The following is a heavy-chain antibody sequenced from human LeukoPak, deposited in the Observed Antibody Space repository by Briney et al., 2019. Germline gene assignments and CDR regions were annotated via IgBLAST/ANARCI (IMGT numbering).Heavy chain of an antibody. J-gene: IGHJ4*02. CDR3: ARGGQQLTLDC. D-gene: IGHD6-13*01. CDR1: GFTFNTYN. CDR2: ISSSSYI. V-gene: IGHV3-21*01. Sequence: PGGSLRLSCAVSGFTFNTYNMNWVRQAPGKRLEWVSSISSSSYIYYADSVKGRFTISRDNPKNSLYLQMSSLRAEDTAVYYCARGGQQLTLDCWGQGTLVTVSS.